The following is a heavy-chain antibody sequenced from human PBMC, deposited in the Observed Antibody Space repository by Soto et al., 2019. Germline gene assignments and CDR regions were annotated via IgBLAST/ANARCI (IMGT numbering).Heavy chain of an antibody. J-gene: IGHJ6*02. D-gene: IGHD6-13*01. CDR1: GGSISSSSYY. CDR3: ARHEAAAGVYYYYGMDV. V-gene: IGHV4-39*01. Sequence: SETLSLTCTVSGGSISSSSYYWGWIRQPPGKGLEWIGSIYYSGSTYYNPSLKSRVTISVDTSKNQFSLKLSSVTAADTAVYYCARHEAAAGVYYYYGMDVWGQGTKVTVSS. CDR2: IYYSGST.